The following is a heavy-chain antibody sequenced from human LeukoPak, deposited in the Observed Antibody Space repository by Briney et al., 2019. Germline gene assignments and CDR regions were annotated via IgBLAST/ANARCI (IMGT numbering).Heavy chain of an antibody. V-gene: IGHV3-48*03. CDR2: IGSSGSTI. CDR3: AVLYSSSWYRFDY. J-gene: IGHJ4*02. D-gene: IGHD6-13*01. CDR1: GFTFSSYE. Sequence: GGSLRLSCAASGFTFSSYEMNWVRQAPGKGLEWVSYIGSSGSTIYYVDSVKGRFTISRDNFRNTVYLQMNSLRAEDTAVYYCAVLYSSSWYRFDYWGQGTLVTVSS.